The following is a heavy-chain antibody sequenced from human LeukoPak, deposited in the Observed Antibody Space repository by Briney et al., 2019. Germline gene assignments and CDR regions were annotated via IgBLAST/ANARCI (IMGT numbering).Heavy chain of an antibody. Sequence: ASVKVSCKASGYTFTSYYMHWVRQAPGQGLEWMGWINPNSGNTGYAQKFQGRVTITRNTSISTAYMELSSLRSEDTAVYYCARGAGGSYQLDYWGQGTLVTVSS. CDR1: GYTFTSYY. J-gene: IGHJ4*02. D-gene: IGHD1-26*01. V-gene: IGHV1-8*03. CDR3: ARGAGGSYQLDY. CDR2: INPNSGNT.